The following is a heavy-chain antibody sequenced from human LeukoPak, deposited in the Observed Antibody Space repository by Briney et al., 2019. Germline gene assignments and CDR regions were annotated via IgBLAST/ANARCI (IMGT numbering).Heavy chain of an antibody. V-gene: IGHV3-64*01. CDR3: ARVILGATIDY. D-gene: IGHD1-26*01. J-gene: IGHJ4*02. Sequence: PGGSLRLSCAASGFTFSSYAMHWVRQAPGKGLESVSSINSNGDSTYYANSVKGRFTISRDNSKNTLYLQMGRLRTEDMAIYYCARVILGATIDYWGEGTLVTVAS. CDR1: GFTFSSYA. CDR2: INSNGDST.